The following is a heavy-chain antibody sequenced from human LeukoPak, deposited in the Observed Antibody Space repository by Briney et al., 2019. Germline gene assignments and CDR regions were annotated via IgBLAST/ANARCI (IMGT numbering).Heavy chain of an antibody. J-gene: IGHJ6*03. CDR3: ARVRRDTAMVNYMDV. Sequence: GGSLRLSCAASGFTFSSYWMHWVRQAPGKGLVWVSRINSDGSSTSYADSVKGRFTISRDNAKNSLYLQMNSLRADDTALYYCARVRRDTAMVNYMDVWGKGTTVTISS. D-gene: IGHD5-18*01. CDR1: GFTFSSYW. V-gene: IGHV3-74*01. CDR2: INSDGSST.